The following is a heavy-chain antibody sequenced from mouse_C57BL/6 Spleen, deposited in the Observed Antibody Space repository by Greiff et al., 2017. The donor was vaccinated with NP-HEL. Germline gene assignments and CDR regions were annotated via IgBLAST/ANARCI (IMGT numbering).Heavy chain of an antibody. CDR1: GYSITSGYY. CDR2: ISYDGSN. V-gene: IGHV3-6*01. Sequence: EVKLVESGPGLVKPSQSLSLTCSVTGYSITSGYYWNWIRQFPGNKLEWMGYISYDGSNNYNPSLKNRISITRDTSKNQFFLKLNSVTTEDTATYYCAKTAQARSYYFDYWGQGTTLTVSS. CDR3: AKTAQARSYYFDY. D-gene: IGHD3-2*02. J-gene: IGHJ2*01.